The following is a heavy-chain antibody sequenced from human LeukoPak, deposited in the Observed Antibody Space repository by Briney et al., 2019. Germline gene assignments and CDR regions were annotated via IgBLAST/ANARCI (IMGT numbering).Heavy chain of an antibody. D-gene: IGHD5-12*01. V-gene: IGHV4-39*01. Sequence: KPSETLSLTCTVSGGSISSSSYYWGWIRQPPGKGLEWIGSIYYSGSTYYNPSLKSRVTISVDTSKNQFSLKLSSVTAADTAVYYCASQSDIVAMTGEGFQFDYWGQGTLVTVSS. CDR1: GGSISSSSYY. J-gene: IGHJ4*02. CDR2: IYYSGST. CDR3: ASQSDIVAMTGEGFQFDY.